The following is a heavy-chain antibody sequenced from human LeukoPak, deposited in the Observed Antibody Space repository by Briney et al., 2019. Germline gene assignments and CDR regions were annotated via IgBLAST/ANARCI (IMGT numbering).Heavy chain of an antibody. D-gene: IGHD5-18*01. CDR3: ARFPGYSYGQRYFDY. CDR2: INSDGSST. CDR1: GFTFSSYW. J-gene: IGHJ4*02. Sequence: PGGSLRLSCAASGFTFSSYWMHWVRQAPGKGLVWVSRINSDGSSTSYADSVKGRFTISRGNAKNTLYLQMNSLRAEDTAVYYCARFPGYSYGQRYFDYWGQGTLVTVSS. V-gene: IGHV3-74*01.